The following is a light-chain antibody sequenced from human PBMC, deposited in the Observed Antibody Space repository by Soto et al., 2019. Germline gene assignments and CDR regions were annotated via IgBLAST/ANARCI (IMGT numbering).Light chain of an antibody. J-gene: IGLJ1*01. CDR2: EVS. Sequence: QSALTQPPSASGSPGQSVTISCIGTSSDVGGYNYVSWYQQHPGKAPKLMIYEVSKRPSGVPDRFSGSKSGNTASLTVSGLQAEDEADYYCSSYAGSSYVFGTGIKLTVL. V-gene: IGLV2-8*01. CDR1: SSDVGGYNY. CDR3: SSYAGSSYV.